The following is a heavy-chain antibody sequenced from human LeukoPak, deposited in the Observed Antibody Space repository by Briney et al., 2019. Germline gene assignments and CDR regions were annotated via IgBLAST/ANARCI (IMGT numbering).Heavy chain of an antibody. CDR2: IYTSGST. CDR1: GGSISSYY. D-gene: IGHD3-22*01. J-gene: IGHJ3*02. CDR3: ARGLVATMIVVVANDAFDI. V-gene: IGHV4-4*07. Sequence: SETLSLTCTVSGGSISSYYWSWIRQPAGKGLEWIGRIYTSGSTNYNPSLKSRVTMSVDTSKNQFSLKLSSVTAADTAVYYCARGLVATMIVVVANDAFDIWGQGTMVTVSS.